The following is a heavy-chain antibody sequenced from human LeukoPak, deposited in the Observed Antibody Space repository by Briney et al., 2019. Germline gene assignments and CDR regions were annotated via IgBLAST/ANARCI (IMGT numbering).Heavy chain of an antibody. V-gene: IGHV4-34*01. CDR1: GGSFSGYY. CDR3: ARPMVRGYNYYYMDV. D-gene: IGHD3-10*01. CDR2: INHSGST. Sequence: SETLSLTCAVYGGSFSGYYWSWLRQPPGKGLEWIGEINHSGSTNYNPSLKSRVTISVDTSKNQFSLKLSSVTAADTAVYYCARPMVRGYNYYYMDVWGKGTTVTVSS. J-gene: IGHJ6*03.